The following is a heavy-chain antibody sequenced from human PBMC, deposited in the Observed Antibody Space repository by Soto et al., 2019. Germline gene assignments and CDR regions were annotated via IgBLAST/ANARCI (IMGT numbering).Heavy chain of an antibody. CDR3: AKDIRDTGYCSGGSCYYYHGMDV. V-gene: IGHV3-9*01. J-gene: IGHJ6*02. CDR1: GFTFDDYA. Sequence: GRSLRLSCAASGFTFDDYAMHWVRQAPGKGLEWVSGISWNSGSIGYADSVKGRFTISRDNAKNSLYLQMNSLRAEDTALYYCAKDIRDTGYCSGGSCYYYHGMDVWGQGTSVTVSS. D-gene: IGHD2-15*01. CDR2: ISWNSGSI.